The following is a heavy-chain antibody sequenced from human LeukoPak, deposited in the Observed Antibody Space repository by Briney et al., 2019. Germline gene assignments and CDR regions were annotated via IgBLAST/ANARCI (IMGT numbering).Heavy chain of an antibody. D-gene: IGHD1-26*01. CDR3: ARPEQIVGAHY. J-gene: IGHJ4*02. Sequence: GEPLKISCKGSGYSFTSYWIGWVRQMPGKGLEWMGIVYPGDSNTKYSPSFQGQVTISADKSISTAYLQWSSLKASDTAMYYCARPEQIVGAHYWGQGTLVTVSS. V-gene: IGHV5-51*01. CDR2: VYPGDSNT. CDR1: GYSFTSYW.